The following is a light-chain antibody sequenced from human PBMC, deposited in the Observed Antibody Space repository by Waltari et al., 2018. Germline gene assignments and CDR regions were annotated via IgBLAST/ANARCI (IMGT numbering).Light chain of an antibody. J-gene: IGLJ1*01. V-gene: IGLV2-8*01. CDR2: EVS. Sequence: QSALTQPPSASGSPGQSVTISCTGTSSDVGGYNYVSWYQQYPGKAPKLMIYEVSKRPSGVPDRVSGSKSGNTASLTVSGLQAEDDADYYCSSYAGSNNAFVFGTGTKVTVL. CDR3: SSYAGSNNAFV. CDR1: SSDVGGYNY.